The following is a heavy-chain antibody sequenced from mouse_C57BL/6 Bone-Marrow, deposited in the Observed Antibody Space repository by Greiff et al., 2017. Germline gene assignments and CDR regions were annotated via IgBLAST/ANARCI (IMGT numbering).Heavy chain of an antibody. Sequence: QVQLQQPGAELVKPGASVKMSCKASGYTFTSYWITWVKQRPGQGLEWIGDIYPGSGSTNYNEKFKSKATLTVATSSSTAYMQLSSLTSEYSAVYYCARTSLYDGYYDYAMDYWGQGTSVTVSS. J-gene: IGHJ4*01. CDR2: IYPGSGST. V-gene: IGHV1-55*01. D-gene: IGHD2-3*01. CDR1: GYTFTSYW. CDR3: ARTSLYDGYYDYAMDY.